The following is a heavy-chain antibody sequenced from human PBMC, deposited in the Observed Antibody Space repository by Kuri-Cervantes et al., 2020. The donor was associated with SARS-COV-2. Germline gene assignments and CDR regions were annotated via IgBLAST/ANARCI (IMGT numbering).Heavy chain of an antibody. CDR2: ISSSGSTI. CDR3: ARVAGEGPIYYYYMDV. D-gene: IGHD2-21*01. CDR1: GYSISSGYY. V-gene: IGHV3-11*04. Sequence: GGSLRLSCTVSGYSISSGYYWGWIRQAPGKGLEWVSYISSSGSTIYYADSVKGRFTISRDNAKNSLYLQMNSLRAEDTAVYYCARVAGEGPIYYYYMDVWGKGTTVTVSS. J-gene: IGHJ6*03.